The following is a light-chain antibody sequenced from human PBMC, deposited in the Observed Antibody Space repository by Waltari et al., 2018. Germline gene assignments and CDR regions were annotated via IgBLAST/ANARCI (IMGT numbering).Light chain of an antibody. CDR1: QSVSRSY. V-gene: IGKV3-20*01. Sequence: EIVLTQSPGTLSLSPGEGATLSCRASQSVSRSYLAWYQQKPGQAPRLLIYGASSRATDIPDRFSGSGSGTDFTLTISRLEPEDFAVYYCQQYGSSPLTFGGGTKVESK. CDR3: QQYGSSPLT. J-gene: IGKJ4*01. CDR2: GAS.